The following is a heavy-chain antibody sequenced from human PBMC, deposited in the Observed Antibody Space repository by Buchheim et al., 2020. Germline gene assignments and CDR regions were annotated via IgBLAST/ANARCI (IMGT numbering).Heavy chain of an antibody. CDR1: GDTISSGGYY. J-gene: IGHJ5*02. V-gene: IGHV4-31*03. D-gene: IGHD6-19*01. Sequence: QVQLQESGPGMVKPSQTLSLTCTVSGDTISSGGYYWSWIRQHPGKGLEWIGYIYYSGSTYYNPSLKSRVTISVDTYKNPFSLMLSSLTAAYTVIYYWTRGGNRKVTGTRWWFEPCGQG. CDR2: IYYSGST. CDR3: TRGGNRKVTGTRWWFEP.